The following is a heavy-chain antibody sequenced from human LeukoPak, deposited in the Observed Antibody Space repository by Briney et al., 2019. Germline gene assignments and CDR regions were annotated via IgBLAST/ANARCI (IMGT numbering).Heavy chain of an antibody. Sequence: GASVKVSCKPSGYIFINYGIAWVRQAPRQGLEWMGWITGYNGNTKYAQKFRGRVTMTTDTSTGTAYLELRNLKSDDTALYYCTRTGNGDYVSDYWGQGTLVTVSS. J-gene: IGHJ4*02. CDR2: ITGYNGNT. CDR3: TRTGNGDYVSDY. CDR1: GYIFINYG. D-gene: IGHD4-17*01. V-gene: IGHV1-18*01.